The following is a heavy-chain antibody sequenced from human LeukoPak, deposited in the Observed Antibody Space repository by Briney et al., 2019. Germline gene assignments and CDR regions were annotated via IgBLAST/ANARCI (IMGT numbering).Heavy chain of an antibody. Sequence: SETLSLTCTVSGDSISSDDYYWSWIRQPPGKGLEWIGYIYYSGRTFSNPSLKSRVAISIDTSKNQFSLKLNSVTVADTAVYYCARGHSGDTACGYWGQGTLVTVSS. CDR1: GDSISSDDYY. CDR2: IYYSGRT. D-gene: IGHD4-17*01. J-gene: IGHJ4*02. CDR3: ARGHSGDTACGY. V-gene: IGHV4-30-4*08.